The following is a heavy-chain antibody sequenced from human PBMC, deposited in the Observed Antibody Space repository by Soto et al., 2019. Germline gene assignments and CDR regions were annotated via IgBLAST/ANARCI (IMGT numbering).Heavy chain of an antibody. Sequence: PGGSLRLSCAASGFTFSDYYMSWVRQAPGKGLEWVSYISNSGSTIYYADSVKGRFTISRDNAKNSLYLQMSSLRAEDTAVYYCAAPKQLSMGYYYGMDVWGQGTTVTVSS. CDR2: ISNSGSTI. CDR1: GFTFSDYY. CDR3: AAPKQLSMGYYYGMDV. D-gene: IGHD2-2*01. J-gene: IGHJ6*02. V-gene: IGHV3-11*01.